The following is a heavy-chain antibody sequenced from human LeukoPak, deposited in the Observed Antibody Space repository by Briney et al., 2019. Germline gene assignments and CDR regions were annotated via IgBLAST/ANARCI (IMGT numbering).Heavy chain of an antibody. CDR3: AAVRASLYSIYFDF. CDR2: ISDDGSNK. D-gene: IGHD3-10*01. J-gene: IGHJ4*02. Sequence: PGGSLRLSCVASGFTFSSYGMHWVRQAPGKGLEWVAVISDDGSNKFYVDSVKGRFTISRDNSRTTLYLQMNSLRADDTAVYYCAAVRASLYSIYFDFWGQGTLVTVSS. CDR1: GFTFSSYG. V-gene: IGHV3-30*03.